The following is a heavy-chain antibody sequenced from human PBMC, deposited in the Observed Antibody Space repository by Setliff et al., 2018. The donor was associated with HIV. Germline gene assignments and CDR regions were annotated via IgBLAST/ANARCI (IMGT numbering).Heavy chain of an antibody. V-gene: IGHV4-59*01. D-gene: IGHD6-19*01. J-gene: IGHJ6*03. CDR3: ARGYPGIAVAGLTYYYYYYMDV. CDR2: IYYSGFT. Sequence: SETLSLTCTVSGGSISTYYWSWIRQPPGKGLEWIGYIYYSGFTSYNPSLKSRVTISLDTSKNQFSLKLSSVTAADTAVYFCARGYPGIAVAGLTYYYYYYMDVWGKGTTVTVSS. CDR1: GGSISTYY.